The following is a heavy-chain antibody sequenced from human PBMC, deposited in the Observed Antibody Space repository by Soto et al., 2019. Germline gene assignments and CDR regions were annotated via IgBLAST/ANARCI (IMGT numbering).Heavy chain of an antibody. V-gene: IGHV4-34*01. CDR3: ARFKGYYDFWSGYFYFDY. J-gene: IGHJ4*02. D-gene: IGHD3-3*01. CDR2: INHSGST. CDR1: GGSFSGYY. Sequence: QVQLQQWGAGLLKPSETLSLTCAVYGGSFSGYYWSWIRQPPGKGLEWIGEINHSGSTNYNPSLKSRVTISVDTSKNQFSLKLSSVTAADTAVYYCARFKGYYDFWSGYFYFDYWGQGTLVTVSS.